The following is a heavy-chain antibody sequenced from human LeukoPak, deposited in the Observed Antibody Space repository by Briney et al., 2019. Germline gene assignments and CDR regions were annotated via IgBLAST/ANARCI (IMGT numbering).Heavy chain of an antibody. CDR3: ARDLIRGVIMYYFDY. CDR1: GYTFTSYA. J-gene: IGHJ4*02. V-gene: IGHV1-3*01. D-gene: IGHD3-10*01. Sequence: ASVKVSCKASGYTFTSYAMHWVRQAPGQRLEWMGWINAGNGNTKYSQKFRGRVTITRDTSASTAYMELSSLRSKDTAVYYCARDLIRGVIMYYFDYWGQGTLVTVSS. CDR2: INAGNGNT.